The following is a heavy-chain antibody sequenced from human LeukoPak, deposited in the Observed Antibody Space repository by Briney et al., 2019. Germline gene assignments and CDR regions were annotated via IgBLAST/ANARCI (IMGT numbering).Heavy chain of an antibody. D-gene: IGHD3-16*02. CDR1: GGSISSYY. J-gene: IGHJ4*02. CDR2: IYYSGST. Sequence: SETLSLTCTVSGGSISSYYWSWIRQPPGKGLEWIGYIYYSGSTNYNPSLKSRVTISVDTSKNQFSLKLRSVTAADTAVYYCGRNPDLITFGGVIATPYYFDYWGQGTLVTVSS. V-gene: IGHV4-59*01. CDR3: GRNPDLITFGGVIATPYYFDY.